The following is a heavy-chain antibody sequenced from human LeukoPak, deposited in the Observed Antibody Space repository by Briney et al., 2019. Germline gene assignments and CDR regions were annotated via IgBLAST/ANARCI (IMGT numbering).Heavy chain of an antibody. D-gene: IGHD6-13*01. CDR1: GFTFDDYA. CDR3: AKDYSSSRYLDAFDI. V-gene: IGHV3-9*01. CDR2: ISWNSGSI. Sequence: PGGSLRLSCAASGFTFDDYAMHWVRQAPGKGLEWVSGISWNSGSIGYADSVKGRFTISRDNAKNSLYLQMNSLRAEDTALYYCAKDYSSSRYLDAFDIWGQGTMVTVSS. J-gene: IGHJ3*02.